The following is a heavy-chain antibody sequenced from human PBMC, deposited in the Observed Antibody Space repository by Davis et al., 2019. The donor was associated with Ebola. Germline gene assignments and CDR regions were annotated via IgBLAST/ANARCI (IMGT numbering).Heavy chain of an antibody. D-gene: IGHD6-13*01. V-gene: IGHV3-48*02. J-gene: IGHJ1*01. CDR2: ISGGSLSI. CDR1: GFTFRDYS. CDR3: AREKFTIAASALQH. Sequence: PGGSLRLSCVASGFTFRDYSMNWVRQTPGKGLEWVSFISGGSLSIFYADSVKGRFTISRDNSQNSLYLQMTSLRDDDTAVYYCAREKFTIAASALQHWGQGTLVTVSS.